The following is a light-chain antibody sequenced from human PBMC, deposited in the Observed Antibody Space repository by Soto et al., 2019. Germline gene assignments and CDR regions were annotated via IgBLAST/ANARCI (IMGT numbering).Light chain of an antibody. Sequence: SSELTQPSSVSVSPGQTARITCSGDVLAKKYARWFQQKPGQAPVLVIYKDSERPSGIPERFSGSSSGTTVTLTISGAQVEDEADYYCYSAADNKYGVFGGGTKLTVL. V-gene: IGLV3-27*01. J-gene: IGLJ2*01. CDR2: KDS. CDR3: YSAADNKYGV. CDR1: VLAKKY.